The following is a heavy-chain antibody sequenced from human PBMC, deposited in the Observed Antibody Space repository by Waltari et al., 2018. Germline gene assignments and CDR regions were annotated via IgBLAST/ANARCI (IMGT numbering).Heavy chain of an antibody. V-gene: IGHV3-7*01. CDR3: ARYVLLQDGHYFDS. CDR1: GFIFSGYW. Sequence: EVQLVESGGGLVQPGGSLTLSCAASGFIFSGYWIGWVRQAPGKGMEWVGNIKPDGSGPNYLASMKGRFTSSTDNAKDSVLLHVSSLRADDTAVYYCARYVLLQDGHYFDSWGQGTLVTVSS. CDR2: IKPDGSGP. J-gene: IGHJ4*02. D-gene: IGHD1-26*01.